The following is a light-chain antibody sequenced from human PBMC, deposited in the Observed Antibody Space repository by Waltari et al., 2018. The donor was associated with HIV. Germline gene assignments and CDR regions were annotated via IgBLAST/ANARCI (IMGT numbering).Light chain of an antibody. CDR2: VDT. V-gene: IGLV3-10*01. J-gene: IGLJ3*02. Sequence: SYELTQPPSVSVSPGQTARITCSGDALPKKYASWYQQKSGQAPVLVIYVDTKRPSGIPERCAGSSSVTMATLTISGAQVEDEADYYCYSTDSSGNHRVFGGGTKLTVL. CDR3: YSTDSSGNHRV. CDR1: ALPKKY.